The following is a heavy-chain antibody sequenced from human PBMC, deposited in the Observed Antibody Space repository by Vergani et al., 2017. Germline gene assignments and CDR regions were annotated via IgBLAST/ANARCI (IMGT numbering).Heavy chain of an antibody. D-gene: IGHD3-10*01. Sequence: QVQLVQSGAEVKKPGASVKVSGKASGYTLTGYYMHWVRQAPGQGLEWMGWINPNIGGTNYAQKFQGRVTMTRDTSISTAYMELSRLRSDDTAVYYCARDRGRWFDHWGQGTLVTVSS. CDR2: INPNIGGT. J-gene: IGHJ5*02. CDR1: GYTLTGYY. CDR3: ARDRGRWFDH. V-gene: IGHV1-2*02.